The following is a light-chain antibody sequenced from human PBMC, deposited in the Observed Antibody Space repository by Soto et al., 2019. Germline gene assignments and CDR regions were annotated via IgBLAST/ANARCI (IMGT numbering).Light chain of an antibody. Sequence: EVVLTQSPDTLSLPPGERATLSCRASQSISSYLAWYQQKPGQAPRLLIYDASSRATGIPARFSGSGSGTDFTLTISSLQAEDVAVYYCQQYYSTPWTFGQGTKVDIK. CDR3: QQYYSTPWT. V-gene: IGKV3-11*01. CDR2: DAS. J-gene: IGKJ1*01. CDR1: QSISSY.